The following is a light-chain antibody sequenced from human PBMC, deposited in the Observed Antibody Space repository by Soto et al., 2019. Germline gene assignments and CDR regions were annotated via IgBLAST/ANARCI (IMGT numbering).Light chain of an antibody. CDR3: TAYAGNNIYV. CDR1: SSDVGGYKY. J-gene: IGLJ1*01. V-gene: IGLV2-8*01. CDR2: EVS. Sequence: QSALTQPPSASGSPGQSVTISCTGTSSDVGGYKYVSWYQQDPGKAPKLMIFEVSKRPSGVPERFSGSKSGNTASLTVSGLQADDEADYYCTAYAGNNIYVFGTGTKVTVL.